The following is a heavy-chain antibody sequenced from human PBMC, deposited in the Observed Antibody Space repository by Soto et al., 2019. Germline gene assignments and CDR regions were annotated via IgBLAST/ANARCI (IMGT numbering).Heavy chain of an antibody. V-gene: IGHV4-4*02. J-gene: IGHJ4*02. CDR3: ARDQGSHPGD. CDR2: IHHSGST. Sequence: QVQLQESGPGLVRPSGTVSLTCAVSVLSISSDNWWSWVRQPPGKGLEWIGEIHHSGSTNYNPSLKSRGTMSVVPSKDLFSLTLNSVTAADTAFYYCARDQGSHPGDWGQGTLVSVSS. D-gene: IGHD6-13*01. CDR1: VLSISSDNW.